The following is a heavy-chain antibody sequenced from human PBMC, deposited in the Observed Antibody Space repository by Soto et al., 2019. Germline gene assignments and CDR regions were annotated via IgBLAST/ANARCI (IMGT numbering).Heavy chain of an antibody. V-gene: IGHV1-3*01. CDR2: INGGNGKS. CDR1: GYTFSTYE. Sequence: QVQLVQSRAEVKKPGASVKVSCEASGYTFSTYEMHWVRQAPGQRPEWMGWINGGNGKSKYSETLQGRVTFTRDTSASTAYMELTSLRSEDTAVYYCARGGGATFTHYYYYMDVWGTGTTVTVSS. CDR3: ARGGGATFTHYYYYMDV. J-gene: IGHJ6*03. D-gene: IGHD1-26*01.